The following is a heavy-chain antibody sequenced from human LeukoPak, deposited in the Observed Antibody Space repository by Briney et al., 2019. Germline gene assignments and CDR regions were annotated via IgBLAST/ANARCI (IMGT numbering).Heavy chain of an antibody. Sequence: GGSLRLSCAASGFTFSSYEMNWVRQAPGKGLEWVSYISSSGSTIYYADSVKGRFTISRDNAKNSLYLQMNSLRAEDTAVYYCARDSGVIDYYYYGMDVWGQGTTVTVSS. V-gene: IGHV3-48*03. D-gene: IGHD2-8*01. J-gene: IGHJ6*02. CDR2: ISSSGSTI. CDR3: ARDSGVIDYYYYGMDV. CDR1: GFTFSSYE.